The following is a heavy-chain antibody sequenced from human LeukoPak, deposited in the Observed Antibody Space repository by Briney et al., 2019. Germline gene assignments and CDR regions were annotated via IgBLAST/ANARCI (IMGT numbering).Heavy chain of an antibody. CDR2: IIPIFGTA. J-gene: IGHJ3*02. D-gene: IGHD1-1*01. CDR3: ARDGTTGTTVAFDI. V-gene: IGHV1-69*05. Sequence: ASVKVSCKASGGTFSSYAISWVRQAPGQGLEWMGGIIPIFGTANYAQKFQGRVTITTDESTSTAYMELSSPRSEDTAVYYCARDGTTGTTVAFDIWGQGTMVTVSS. CDR1: GGTFSSYA.